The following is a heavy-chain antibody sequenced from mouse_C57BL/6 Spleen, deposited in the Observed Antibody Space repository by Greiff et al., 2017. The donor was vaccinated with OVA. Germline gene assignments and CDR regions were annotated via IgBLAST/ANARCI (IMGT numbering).Heavy chain of an antibody. CDR3: ARSNYYGSSYGYFDV. CDR2: ISSGSSTI. CDR1: GFTFSDYG. D-gene: IGHD1-1*01. Sequence: EVKLMESGGGLVKPGGSLKLSCAASGFTFSDYGMHWVRQAPEKGLEWVAYISSGSSTIYYADTVKGRFTISRDNAKNTLFLQMTSLRSADTAMYYCARSNYYGSSYGYFDVWGTGTTVTVSS. V-gene: IGHV5-17*01. J-gene: IGHJ1*03.